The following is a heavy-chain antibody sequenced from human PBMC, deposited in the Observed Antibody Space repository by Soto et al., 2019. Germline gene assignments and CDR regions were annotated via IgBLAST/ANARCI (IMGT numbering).Heavy chain of an antibody. J-gene: IGHJ3*02. CDR2: IIPIFDTS. D-gene: IGHD3-22*01. V-gene: IGHV1-69*12. CDR1: GGTFSNYA. CDR3: ATRYYDAAFDI. Sequence: QVQLVQSGAEVKKPGSSVKVSCKASGGTFSNYAITWVRQAPGQGLEWMGGIIPIFDTSNYAQKFQGRVRITADESTSTAYMELGSLRSEDTAVYYCATRYYDAAFDIWGQGTMVTVFS.